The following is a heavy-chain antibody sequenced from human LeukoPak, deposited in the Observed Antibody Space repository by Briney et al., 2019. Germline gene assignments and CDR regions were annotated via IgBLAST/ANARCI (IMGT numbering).Heavy chain of an antibody. D-gene: IGHD6-13*01. CDR3: AKSAGRPGYYFGMDV. J-gene: IGHJ6*02. Sequence: GGSLRLSCAASGFSFSSYGMHWVRQAPGKGLEWVSGISWNSGSIGYADSVKGRFTISRDNAKNSLYLQMNSLRVEDTAFYYCAKSAGRPGYYFGMDVWGQGTTVTVSS. CDR2: ISWNSGSI. CDR1: GFSFSSYG. V-gene: IGHV3-9*01.